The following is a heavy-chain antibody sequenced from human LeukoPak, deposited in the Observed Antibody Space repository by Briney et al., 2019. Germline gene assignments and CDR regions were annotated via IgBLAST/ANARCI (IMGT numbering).Heavy chain of an antibody. J-gene: IGHJ3*02. CDR1: GGTFSSYA. V-gene: IGHV1-69*05. D-gene: IGHD3-22*01. CDR3: ANVPYYYDSSGSPGGFDI. Sequence: SVKVSCKASGGTFSSYAIRWVRQAPGQGLEWMGGIIPIFGTANYAQKFQGRVTITTDESKSTAYMELSSLRSEDTAVYYCANVPYYYDSSGSPGGFDICGQGTMVTVSS. CDR2: IIPIFGTA.